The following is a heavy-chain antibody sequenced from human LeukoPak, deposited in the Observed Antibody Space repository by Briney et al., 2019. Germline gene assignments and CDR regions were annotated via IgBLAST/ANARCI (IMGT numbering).Heavy chain of an antibody. J-gene: IGHJ6*03. V-gene: IGHV1-46*01. CDR2: INPSGGST. D-gene: IGHD3-10*01. Sequence: ASVKVSCKASGYTFTGNYMHWARQAPGQGLEWMGIINPSGGSTSYAQKFQGRVTMTRDMSTSTVYMELSSLRSEDTAVYYCARDESLRYYYGSYYYYMDVWGKGTTVTVSS. CDR3: ARDESLRYYYGSYYYYMDV. CDR1: GYTFTGNY.